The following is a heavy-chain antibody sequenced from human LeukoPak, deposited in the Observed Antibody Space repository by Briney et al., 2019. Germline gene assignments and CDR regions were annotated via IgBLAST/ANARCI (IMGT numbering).Heavy chain of an antibody. D-gene: IGHD5-12*01. CDR3: VRRYAAN. CDR1: GFIFSGFS. CDR2: ISPSSTTI. V-gene: IGHV3-48*01. J-gene: IGHJ4*02. Sequence: GGSLRLSCAGSGFIFSGFSMGWVRQAPGEGPEWFSYISPSSTTIYYTDSVRGRFTISRDNAKNSLYLQMDSLRTEDTAVYYCVRRYAANWGQGTLVTVSS.